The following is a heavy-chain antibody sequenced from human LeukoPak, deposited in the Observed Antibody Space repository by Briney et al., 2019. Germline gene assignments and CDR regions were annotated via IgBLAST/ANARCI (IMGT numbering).Heavy chain of an antibody. J-gene: IGHJ5*02. Sequence: SETLSLTCAVSGYSISSGYYWGWSRQPPGKGLEWIGSIYHSGSTYYNPSLKSRVTISVDTSKNQFSLKLSSVTAADTAVYYCARQLMWSWFDPWGQGTLVTVSS. CDR1: GYSISSGYY. CDR2: IYHSGST. CDR3: ARQLMWSWFDP. V-gene: IGHV4-38-2*01. D-gene: IGHD2-21*01.